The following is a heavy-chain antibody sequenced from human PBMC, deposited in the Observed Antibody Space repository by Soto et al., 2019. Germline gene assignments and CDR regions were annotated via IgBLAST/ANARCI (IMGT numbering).Heavy chain of an antibody. J-gene: IGHJ6*02. CDR1: VYSFTNSW. CDR3: ARGPLWFGDQVAVYYYYYGMDV. Sequence: PGESLKISCKASVYSFTNSWIGWVRQMPGKGLEWVGIIYPGDSQTRYSPSFQGRFTISRDNSKNTLYLQMNSLRAEDTAVYYCARGPLWFGDQVAVYYYYYGMDVWGQGTTVTVSS. CDR2: IYPGDSQT. D-gene: IGHD3-10*01. V-gene: IGHV5-51*01.